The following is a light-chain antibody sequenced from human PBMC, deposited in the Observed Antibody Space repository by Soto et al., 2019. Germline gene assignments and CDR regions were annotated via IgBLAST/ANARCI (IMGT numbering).Light chain of an antibody. Sequence: QSVLTQPASVSGSPGQSITISCTGTSSDVGGYNYVSWYQQHPGKAPKLMIYDVSNRPSGVSNRFSGSKSGNTGSLTISGLQAEDEADYYCSSYTSSSTLVVFGTGTKVTVL. J-gene: IGLJ1*01. CDR1: SSDVGGYNY. CDR2: DVS. V-gene: IGLV2-14*01. CDR3: SSYTSSSTLVV.